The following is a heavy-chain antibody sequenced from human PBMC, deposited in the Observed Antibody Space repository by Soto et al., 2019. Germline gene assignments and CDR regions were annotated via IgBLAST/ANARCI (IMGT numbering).Heavy chain of an antibody. CDR2: IRNKAYGYAT. V-gene: IGHV3-73*01. J-gene: IGHJ4*02. CDR1: GFTFNIAA. Sequence: GGSLRLSCAASGFTFNIAAIHWVRQASGKGLEWVGLIRNKAYGYATAYAPSVKGRITVSRDDSKNMAFLEMNSLKTDDTAVYYCASQGVALELDFRGQRTLVTVSS. D-gene: IGHD2-21*01. CDR3: ASQGVALELDF.